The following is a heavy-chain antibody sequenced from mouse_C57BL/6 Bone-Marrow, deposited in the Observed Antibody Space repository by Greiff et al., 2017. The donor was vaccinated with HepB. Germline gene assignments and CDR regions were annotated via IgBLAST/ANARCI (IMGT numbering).Heavy chain of an antibody. Sequence: VQRVESGAELARPGASVKMSCKASGYTFTSYTMHWVKQRPGQGLEWIGYINPSSGYTKYNQKFKDKATLTADKSSSTAYMQLSSLTSEDSAVYYCASLPSFAYWGQGTLVTVSA. J-gene: IGHJ3*01. V-gene: IGHV1-4*01. CDR3: ASLPSFAY. CDR1: GYTFTSYT. CDR2: INPSSGYT. D-gene: IGHD2-10*01.